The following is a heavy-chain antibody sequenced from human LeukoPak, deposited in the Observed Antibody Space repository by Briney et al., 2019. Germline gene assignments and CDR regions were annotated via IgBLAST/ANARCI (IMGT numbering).Heavy chain of an antibody. CDR3: ARAFGGVGDAYDI. V-gene: IGHV3-74*01. D-gene: IGHD4-23*01. J-gene: IGHJ3*02. CDR1: GFPFSTYW. CDR2: ISSDGIDT. Sequence: GGSLRLSCAASGFPFSTYWMHWVRQAPGKGPVWVSRISSDGIDTNYADSVKGRFAISRDNAKNTLFLQMNSLRAEDTAVYYCARAFGGVGDAYDIWGQGTMVTVSS.